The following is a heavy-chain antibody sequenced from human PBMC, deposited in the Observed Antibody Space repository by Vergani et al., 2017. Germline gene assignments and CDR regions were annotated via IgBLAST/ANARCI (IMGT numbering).Heavy chain of an antibody. V-gene: IGHV3-9*01. D-gene: IGHD4-17*01. CDR1: GFTFDDYA. J-gene: IGHJ6*03. CDR2: ISWNSGSI. CDR3: AKDFYGDDYYDYYMDV. Sequence: EVQLVESGGGLVQPGRSLRLSCAASGFTFDDYAMHWVRQAPGKGLEWVSGISWNSGSIGYADSVKGRFTISRDNAKNSLYLQMNSLRAEDTALYYCAKDFYGDDYYDYYMDVWGKGTTVTVSS.